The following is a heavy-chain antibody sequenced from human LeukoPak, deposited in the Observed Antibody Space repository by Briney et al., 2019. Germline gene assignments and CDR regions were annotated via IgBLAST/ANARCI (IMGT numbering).Heavy chain of an antibody. CDR3: ARGFDFWSGQPLDV. J-gene: IGHJ6*02. CDR2: IYYSGST. D-gene: IGHD3-3*01. V-gene: IGHV4-59*01. CDR1: GGSISSYY. Sequence: PSETLSLTCTVSGGSISSYYWSWIRQPPGKGLEWIGYIYYSGSTNYNPSLKSRVTISVDTSKNQFSLKLSSVTAADTAVYYCARGFDFWSGQPLDVWGQGTTVTVSS.